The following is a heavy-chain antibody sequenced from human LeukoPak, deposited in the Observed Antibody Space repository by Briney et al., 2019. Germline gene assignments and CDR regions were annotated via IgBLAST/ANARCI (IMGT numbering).Heavy chain of an antibody. CDR2: ISWNSGSI. Sequence: GRSLRLSCAASGFTLDDYAMHWVRQAPGKGLEWVSGISWNSGSIGYADSVKGRFTISRDNAKNSLYLQMNSLRAEDTALYYCAKDRRGDSSSWYYFDYWGQGTLVTVSS. V-gene: IGHV3-9*01. CDR1: GFTLDDYA. CDR3: AKDRRGDSSSWYYFDY. J-gene: IGHJ4*02. D-gene: IGHD6-13*01.